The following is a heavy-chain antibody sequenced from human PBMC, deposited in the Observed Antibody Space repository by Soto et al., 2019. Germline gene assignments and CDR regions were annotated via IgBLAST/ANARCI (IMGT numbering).Heavy chain of an antibody. J-gene: IGHJ4*02. D-gene: IGHD2-2*02. CDR1: GFKFI. CDR3: ARASCSSAACYIPDYFDY. CDR2: ITRYSDYV. V-gene: IGHV3-21*01. Sequence: VSLRLSYAAAGFKFIVVGVRQGPKKGLEWVASITRYSDYVYYAESVEGRFTISRDNAKNTLFLHMDDLRAEDTAMYFCARASCSSAACYIPDYFDYWGQGTMVTGSS.